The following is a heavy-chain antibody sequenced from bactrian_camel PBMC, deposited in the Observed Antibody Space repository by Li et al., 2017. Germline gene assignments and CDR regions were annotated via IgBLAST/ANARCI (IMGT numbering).Heavy chain of an antibody. CDR2: IDKDGFT. D-gene: IGHD2*01. Sequence: HVQLVESGGGSVQAGESLRLSCTTSGDTFDNYCMGWSRQAPGQEREGVAAIDKDGFTSYLDSVKGRFTISKDNAKNTLYLQMNSLKPEDTAMYYCAARAVGFVCSGDRRGRLAEADFGYWGQGTQVTVS. CDR1: GDTFDNYC. CDR3: AARAVGFVCSGDRRGRLAEADFGY. V-gene: IGHV3S55*01. J-gene: IGHJ6*01.